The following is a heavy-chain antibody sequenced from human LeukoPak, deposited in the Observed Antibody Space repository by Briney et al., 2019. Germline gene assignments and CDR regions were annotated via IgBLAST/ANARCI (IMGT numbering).Heavy chain of an antibody. CDR3: ARDLEYYATDQ. CDR2: IGKDGSGN. V-gene: IGHV3-7*01. D-gene: IGHD2-2*01. Sequence: GGSLRLSCVASGFSLSRYWMSWVRQAPGKGLEWVANIGKDGSGNHYVDSVEGRFTISRDNAKNSLYLQMNSLRADDTAVYYCARDLEYYATDQWGQGTLVTVSS. CDR1: GFSLSRYW. J-gene: IGHJ5*02.